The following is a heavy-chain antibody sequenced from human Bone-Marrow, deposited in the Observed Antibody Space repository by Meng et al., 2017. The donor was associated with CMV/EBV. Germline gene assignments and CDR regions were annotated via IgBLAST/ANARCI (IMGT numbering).Heavy chain of an antibody. CDR2: IYYSGST. CDR3: ARGRMSITIFGVVINWFDP. D-gene: IGHD3-3*01. CDR1: GGSISSSSYY. Sequence: SETLSLTCNVSGGSISSSSYYWGWMRQPPGKGLQCIGTIYYSGSTYYNPSLKSRVTISVDTSRNQFSLKLSSVTAADTAVYYCARGRMSITIFGVVINWFDPWGQGTLVTVSS. V-gene: IGHV4-39*07. J-gene: IGHJ5*02.